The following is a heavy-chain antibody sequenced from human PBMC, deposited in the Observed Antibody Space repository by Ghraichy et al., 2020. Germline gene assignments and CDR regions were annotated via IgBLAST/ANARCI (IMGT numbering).Heavy chain of an antibody. CDR2: IPSDGSEL. CDR1: GFNFGGSW. V-gene: IGHV3-7*01. D-gene: IGHD5-24*01. CDR3: ARDRGYTSYDY. J-gene: IGHJ4*02. Sequence: SCAASGFNFGGSWMTWVRQAPGKGLEWVADIPSDGSELNYVASVKGRFSISRDNTKNSLYLQMSSLRAEDTAVYYCARDRGYTSYDYWGQGTLVTVSS.